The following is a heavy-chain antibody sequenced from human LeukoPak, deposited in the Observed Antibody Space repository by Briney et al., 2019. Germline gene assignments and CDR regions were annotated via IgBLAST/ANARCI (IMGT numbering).Heavy chain of an antibody. V-gene: IGHV3-74*01. J-gene: IGHJ5*02. CDR3: TRRVSATRWFDP. Sequence: RGTLRLSCAPSVFTFTTYWIHCVRQAPSNGLASVSRINSDGSTTNSADSVKGRFTISRDNAENTLYLQMNSLRVEDTAVYYCTRRVSATRWFDPGGQGTLVTVSS. CDR2: INSDGSTT. CDR1: VFTFTTYW. D-gene: IGHD2-15*01.